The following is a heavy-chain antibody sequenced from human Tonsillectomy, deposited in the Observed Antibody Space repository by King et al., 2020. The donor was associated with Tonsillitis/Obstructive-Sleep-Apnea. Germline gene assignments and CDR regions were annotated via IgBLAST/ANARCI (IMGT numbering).Heavy chain of an antibody. Sequence: LVQSGAEVKKPGESLRISCKGFGYGFPSYWIAWVRQMPGRGLEWMGIIYPGDSDTRYSPSFQGQVTISADKSIRTAYLQWNNLKTSDTAIYYCARPTGDCSGGNCYSDYWGQGTLVTVSS. V-gene: IGHV5-51*01. CDR1: GYGFPSYW. CDR2: IYPGDSDT. CDR3: ARPTGDCSGGNCYSDY. J-gene: IGHJ4*02. D-gene: IGHD2-15*01.